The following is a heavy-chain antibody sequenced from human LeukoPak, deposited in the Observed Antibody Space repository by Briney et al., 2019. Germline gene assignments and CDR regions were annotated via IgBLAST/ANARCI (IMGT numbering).Heavy chain of an antibody. D-gene: IGHD3-22*01. Sequence: PGGSLRLSCAASGFTFSDYYMSWIRQAPGKGLEWVSYISSSGSTIYYADSVKGRFTISRDNAKNSLYLQMNSLRAEDTAMYYCARDDSSGYYYGMDVWGQGTTITVSS. V-gene: IGHV3-11*04. CDR2: ISSSGSTI. CDR3: ARDDSSGYYYGMDV. CDR1: GFTFSDYY. J-gene: IGHJ6*02.